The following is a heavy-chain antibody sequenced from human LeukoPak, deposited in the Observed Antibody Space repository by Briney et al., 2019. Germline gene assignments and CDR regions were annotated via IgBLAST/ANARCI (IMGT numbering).Heavy chain of an antibody. D-gene: IGHD6-19*01. Sequence: SGGSLRLSCAASGFTFNTYGMNWVRQAPGKGLEWVSYISSSGSTIYYADSVKGRFTISRDNAKNSLYLQMDNLRAEDTAVYYCARRIAVAGYYFDFWGQGTLVTASS. CDR3: ARRIAVAGYYFDF. J-gene: IGHJ4*02. V-gene: IGHV3-48*03. CDR2: ISSSGSTI. CDR1: GFTFNTYG.